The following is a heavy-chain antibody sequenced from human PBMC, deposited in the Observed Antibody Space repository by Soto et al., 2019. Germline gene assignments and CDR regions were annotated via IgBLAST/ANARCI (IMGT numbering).Heavy chain of an antibody. V-gene: IGHV1-69*12. CDR1: GGTFRTAA. CDR3: ARDNDRPQLGGNYYYILDV. CDR2: IMPVFRTP. Sequence: QVQLEQSGAEVKKPGSSVKVSCKASGGTFRTAAISWVRQAPGQGLEWMGGIMPVFRTPDYAQKFQGGVTITADESTNTAYMELRGLRADDTAVYYCARDNDRPQLGGNYYYILDVWGQGTRITVSS. J-gene: IGHJ6*02. D-gene: IGHD2-8*01.